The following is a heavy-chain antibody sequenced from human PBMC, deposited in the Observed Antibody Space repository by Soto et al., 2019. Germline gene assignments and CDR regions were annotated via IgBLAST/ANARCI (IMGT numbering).Heavy chain of an antibody. J-gene: IGHJ4*02. V-gene: IGHV1-3*01. D-gene: IGHD6-19*01. CDR1: GYTLSSFG. CDR2: INAGNGNT. CDR3: VRTRQQWLVGDS. Sequence: QAQLVQAGAEVKKPGASVKVSCKASGYTLSSFGIHWVRQAPGQRLEGMGWINAGNGNTKYSQKLQGRVTFSRDTSANTAYMELTSLTSEDTAVYYCVRTRQQWLVGDSWGQGSLVTVSS.